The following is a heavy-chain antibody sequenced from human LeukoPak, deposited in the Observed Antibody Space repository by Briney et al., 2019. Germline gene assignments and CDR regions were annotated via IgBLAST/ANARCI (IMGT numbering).Heavy chain of an antibody. Sequence: GGSLRLSCAPSRFSFSIYGMSWVRNAAGGGGEWVSCIFGGAGGTLYGHSVKGLLTIPRDHHKHTLYLQVHSVRGEDPAVYFCSHGSMYQRDYWGQGTLVTVSS. V-gene: IGHV3-23*01. J-gene: IGHJ4*02. CDR3: SHGSMYQRDY. CDR1: RFSFSIYG. CDR2: IFGGAGGT. D-gene: IGHD2-2*01.